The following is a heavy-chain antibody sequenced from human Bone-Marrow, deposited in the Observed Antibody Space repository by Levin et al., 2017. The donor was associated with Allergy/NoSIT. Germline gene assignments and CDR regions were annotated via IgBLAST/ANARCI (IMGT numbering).Heavy chain of an antibody. V-gene: IGHV3-21*01. CDR1: GFTFSSYS. J-gene: IGHJ6*02. Sequence: GGSLRLSCAASGFTFSSYSMNWVRQAPGKGLEWVSSISSSSSYIYYADSVKGRFTISRDNAKNSLYLQMNSLRAEDTAVYYCARDRRGPTMVRGVMAPYYYYGMDVWGQGTTVTVSS. CDR3: ARDRRGPTMVRGVMAPYYYYGMDV. D-gene: IGHD3-10*01. CDR2: ISSSSSYI.